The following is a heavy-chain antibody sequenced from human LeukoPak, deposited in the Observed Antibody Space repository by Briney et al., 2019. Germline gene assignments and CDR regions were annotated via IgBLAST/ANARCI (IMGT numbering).Heavy chain of an antibody. CDR3: AKAPGLNWNYGLGDY. D-gene: IGHD1-7*01. V-gene: IGHV3-23*01. CDR1: GFTFSSYT. CDR2: ITGSGSST. Sequence: PGGSLRLSCAASGFTFSSYTMTSVRQAPGKGLQWVSSITGSGSSTYYADSVKGRFTISRDNSKNTLYLQMNSLRAEDTAVYYCAKAPGLNWNYGLGDYWGQGTLVTVSS. J-gene: IGHJ4*02.